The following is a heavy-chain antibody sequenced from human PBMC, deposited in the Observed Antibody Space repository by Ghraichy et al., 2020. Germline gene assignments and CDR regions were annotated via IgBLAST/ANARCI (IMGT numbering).Heavy chain of an antibody. J-gene: IGHJ4*02. D-gene: IGHD2-15*01. CDR1: GFTFSSYW. V-gene: IGHV3-74*01. CDR3: ARGGPEYCSGGSCYAGDY. CDR2: INSDGSSI. Sequence: GESLNISCAVSGFTFSSYWMHWVRQAPGKGLVWVSRINSDGSSISYGDSVKGRFTFSRDNAKNTLYLQMNSLRADDTAVYYCARGGPEYCSGGSCYAGDYWGQGTLVTVSS.